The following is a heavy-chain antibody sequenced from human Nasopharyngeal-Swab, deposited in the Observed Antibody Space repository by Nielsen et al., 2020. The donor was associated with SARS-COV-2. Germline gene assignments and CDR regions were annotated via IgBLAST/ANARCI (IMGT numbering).Heavy chain of an antibody. CDR3: AKVGEWPDTVYFDY. J-gene: IGHJ4*02. CDR1: GFTFSSYG. CDR2: ISYDGSNK. V-gene: IGHV3-30*18. Sequence: GESLKISCAASGFTFSSYGMYWVRQAPGKGLEWVAVISYDGSNKYYADSVKGRFTISRDNSKNTLYLQMNSLRTEDTAVYYCAKVGEWPDTVYFDYWGQGTLVTVSS. D-gene: IGHD3-10*01.